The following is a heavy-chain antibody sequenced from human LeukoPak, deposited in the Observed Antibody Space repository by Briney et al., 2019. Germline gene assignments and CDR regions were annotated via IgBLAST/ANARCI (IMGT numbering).Heavy chain of an antibody. D-gene: IGHD5-24*01. V-gene: IGHV3-7*01. CDR2: IKQDGSEK. Sequence: SGGSLRLSCAASGFTFSSYWMSWVRQAPGRGLEWVANIKQDGSEKYYVDSVKGRFTIPRDNAKNSLYLQMNSLRAEDTAVYYCARAFDGDGYNWDNFDYWGQGTLVTVSS. J-gene: IGHJ4*02. CDR3: ARAFDGDGYNWDNFDY. CDR1: GFTFSSYW.